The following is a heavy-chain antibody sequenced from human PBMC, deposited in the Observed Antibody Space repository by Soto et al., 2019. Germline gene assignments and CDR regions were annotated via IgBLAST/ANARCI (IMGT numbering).Heavy chain of an antibody. CDR3: ARSYPNTIFGVVPSRGLDV. V-gene: IGHV4-59*01. D-gene: IGHD3-3*01. CDR2: IYYTGST. Sequence: KTSETLSLTCIASGGSISSNYWSWIRQPPGKGLEWIGYIYYTGSTNFNPSLKNRVIISVDTSKNQFSLKLSSVTAADTAVYYCARSYPNTIFGVVPSRGLDVWGQGTTVTVSS. J-gene: IGHJ6*02. CDR1: GGSISSNY.